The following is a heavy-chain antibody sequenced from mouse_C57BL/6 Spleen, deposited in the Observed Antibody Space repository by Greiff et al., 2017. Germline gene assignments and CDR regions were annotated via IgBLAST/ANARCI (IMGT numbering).Heavy chain of an antibody. CDR3: ANYDGFSWFAY. Sequence: LQESGPELVKPGASVKISCKASGYAFSSSWMNWVKQRPGKGLEWIGRIYPGDGDTNYNGKFKGKATLTADKSSSTAYMQLSSLTSEDSAVYFCANYDGFSWFAYWGQGTLVTVSA. V-gene: IGHV1-82*01. D-gene: IGHD2-3*01. CDR2: IYPGDGDT. J-gene: IGHJ3*01. CDR1: GYAFSSSW.